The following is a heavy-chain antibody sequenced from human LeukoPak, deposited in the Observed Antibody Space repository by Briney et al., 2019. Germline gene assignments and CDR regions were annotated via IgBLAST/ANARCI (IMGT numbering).Heavy chain of an antibody. J-gene: IGHJ4*02. V-gene: IGHV3-66*01. CDR1: GLTVSSNY. D-gene: IGHD2-2*01. Sequence: GGSLRLSCAASGLTVSSNYMSWVRQAPGKGLEWVSVIYSGGSTYYADSVKGRFTISRDNSKNTLYLQMNSLRAEDTAVYYCATPDRAYCSSTSCSNGLQHRLDYWGQGTLVTVSS. CDR2: IYSGGST. CDR3: ATPDRAYCSSTSCSNGLQHRLDY.